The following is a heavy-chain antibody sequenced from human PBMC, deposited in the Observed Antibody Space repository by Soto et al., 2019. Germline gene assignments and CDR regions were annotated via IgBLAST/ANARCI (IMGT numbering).Heavy chain of an antibody. CDR3: ASSVAMYYYYGIDV. CDR1: GGTFSSHA. V-gene: IGHV1-69*12. Sequence: QVQLVQSGAEVKKPGSSVKDYCKASGGTFSSHAISWVRQAPGQGLEWMGGIIPIFGTSNYAQKFQGRVTITADESTSTAYMELSSLRSEDTAVYYLASSVAMYYYYGIDVMGQGTTFT. D-gene: IGHD5-12*01. CDR2: IIPIFGTS. J-gene: IGHJ6*02.